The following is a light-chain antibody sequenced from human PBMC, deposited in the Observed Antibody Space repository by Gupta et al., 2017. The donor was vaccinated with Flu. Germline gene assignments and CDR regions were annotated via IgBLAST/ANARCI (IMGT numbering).Light chain of an antibody. CDR3: QQLNSYPHT. J-gene: IGKJ2*01. Sequence: PSFLSASVGDRVTITCRASQGISSWLAWYQQKPGKAPKLLIYVASTVQSGVPSRFSGSGSGTQFTLTISSLQSEDFATYYCQQLNSYPHTFGQGTKLEIK. V-gene: IGKV1-9*01. CDR2: VAS. CDR1: QGISSW.